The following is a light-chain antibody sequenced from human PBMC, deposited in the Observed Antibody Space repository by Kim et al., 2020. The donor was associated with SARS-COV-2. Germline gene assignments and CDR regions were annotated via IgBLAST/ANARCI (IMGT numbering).Light chain of an antibody. V-gene: IGLV3-21*04. CDR2: YDS. CDR1: NIGSKG. Sequence: SYELTQPPSVSVAPGKTARITCGGNNIGSKGVHWYQQKPGQAPVLVIYYDSDRPSGIPERFSGSNSGNTATLTISRVEAGDEADYYCQVWDSSSDHPYVFGTGTKVTVL. J-gene: IGLJ1*01. CDR3: QVWDSSSDHPYV.